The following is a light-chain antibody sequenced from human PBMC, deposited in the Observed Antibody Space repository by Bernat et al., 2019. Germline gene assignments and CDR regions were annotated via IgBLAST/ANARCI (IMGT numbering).Light chain of an antibody. Sequence: QAGLTQPPSVSKGLRQTATFTCTGNSNNVGNLGAACLQQHQGHPPKLLSYRNNNRPSGISERFSASRSGNTASLTITGLQPEDGADYYCSAWDSSLSGHVFGSGTKVTVL. J-gene: IGLJ6*01. CDR2: RNN. V-gene: IGLV10-54*04. CDR3: SAWDSSLSGHV. CDR1: SNNVGNLG.